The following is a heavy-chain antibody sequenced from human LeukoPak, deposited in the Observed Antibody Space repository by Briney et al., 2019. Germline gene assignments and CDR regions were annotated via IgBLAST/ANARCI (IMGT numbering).Heavy chain of an antibody. D-gene: IGHD3-22*01. J-gene: IGHJ4*02. V-gene: IGHV3-48*03. Sequence: GGSLRLSCAASGFTFSRFEMNWVRQAPGKGLEWVSYINISGGTIYYADSVKGRFTISRDNAKNSLYLQMNSLRAEDTAIYYCARDKNYYDSSGRRKVTDYWGQGTLVTVSS. CDR1: GFTFSRFE. CDR3: ARDKNYYDSSGRRKVTDY. CDR2: INISGGTI.